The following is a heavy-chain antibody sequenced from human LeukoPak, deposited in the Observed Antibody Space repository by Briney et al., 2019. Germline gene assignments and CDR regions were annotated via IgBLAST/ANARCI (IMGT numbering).Heavy chain of an antibody. CDR2: ISGGDTST. CDR3: AKNHNGGNTHSDY. V-gene: IGHV3-23*01. D-gene: IGHD4-23*01. CDR1: GFIFSSYA. Sequence: QPGGSLRLSCAASGFIFSSYAMNWVRQAPGKGLEWVSTISGGDTSTFYADSVKGRFTISRDNSKNTLYLQMNNLRAEDTAVYYCAKNHNGGNTHSDYWGQGTLVTVSS. J-gene: IGHJ4*02.